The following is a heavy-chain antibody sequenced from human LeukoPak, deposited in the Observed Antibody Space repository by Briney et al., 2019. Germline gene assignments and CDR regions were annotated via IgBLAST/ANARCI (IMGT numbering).Heavy chain of an antibody. J-gene: IGHJ5*02. CDR3: ARAASLDR. D-gene: IGHD2-2*01. V-gene: IGHV7-4-1*02. Sequence: GASVKVSCKASGYTFTSYAMNWVRQAPGQGLEWMGWINTNTGKPTYAQGFTGRFVFSLDSSVSTAYPQINSLNAEGTAVYYCARAASLDRWGQGTLVTVSS. CDR2: INTNTGKP. CDR1: GYTFTSYA.